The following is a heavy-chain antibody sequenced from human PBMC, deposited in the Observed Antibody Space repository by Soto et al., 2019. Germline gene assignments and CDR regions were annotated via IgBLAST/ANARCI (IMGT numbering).Heavy chain of an antibody. J-gene: IGHJ6*02. V-gene: IGHV1-2*02. Sequence: ASVKVSCKASGYTVTGYYMHWVRQAPGQGLEWMGWINPNSGGTNYAQKFQGRVTMTRDTSISTAYMELSRLRSDDTAVYYCAREKGLMVYARGYGMDVWGQGTTVTVSS. CDR2: INPNSGGT. D-gene: IGHD2-8*01. CDR1: GYTVTGYY. CDR3: AREKGLMVYARGYGMDV.